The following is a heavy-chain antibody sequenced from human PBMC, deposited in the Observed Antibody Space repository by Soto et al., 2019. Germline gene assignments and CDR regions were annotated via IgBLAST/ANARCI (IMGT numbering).Heavy chain of an antibody. V-gene: IGHV2-5*02. J-gene: IGHJ5*02. Sequence: SGPTLVNPTQTLTLTCTFSGFSLSTSGVGVGWIRQPPGKALEWLALIYWDDDKRYSPSLKSRLTITKDTSKNQVVLTMTNMDPVDTATYYCAHSRALWFGESLYNWFDLWGQGTLVTVSS. CDR3: AHSRALWFGESLYNWFDL. CDR1: GFSLSTSGVG. D-gene: IGHD3-10*01. CDR2: IYWDDDK.